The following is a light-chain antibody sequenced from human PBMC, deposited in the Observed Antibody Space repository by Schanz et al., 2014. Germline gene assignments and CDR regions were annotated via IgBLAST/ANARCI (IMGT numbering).Light chain of an antibody. Sequence: VMTQSPVTLSVSPGERATLSCRASESVSSNLAWYEQKPGQAPRLLVYGASTRATGIPARFSGSGSGTEFTLTISSLQSEDFAVYYCQQYSYWPLTFGQGTKVEIK. J-gene: IGKJ1*01. CDR3: QQYSYWPLT. V-gene: IGKV3-15*01. CDR1: ESVSSN. CDR2: GAS.